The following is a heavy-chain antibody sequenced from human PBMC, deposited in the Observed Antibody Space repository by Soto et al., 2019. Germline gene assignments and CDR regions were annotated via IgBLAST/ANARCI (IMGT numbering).Heavy chain of an antibody. V-gene: IGHV3-53*01. D-gene: IGHD3-16*01. CDR2: TYSGGNT. CDR1: GFTVSSNY. CDR3: ARAKRGGFDS. J-gene: IGHJ4*02. Sequence: GGSLRLSCAASGFTVSSNYVSWLRQAPGKGLELVSFTYSGGNTDYADSVKGRFTTSRDTSKNILYLQMNSLRAEDAAVYFCARAKRGGFDSWGQGTLVTVSS.